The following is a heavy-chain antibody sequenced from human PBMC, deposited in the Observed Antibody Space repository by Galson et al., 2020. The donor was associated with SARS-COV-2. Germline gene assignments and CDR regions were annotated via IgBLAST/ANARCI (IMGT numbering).Heavy chain of an antibody. V-gene: IGHV3-7*05. D-gene: IGHD6-13*01. J-gene: IGHJ4*02. CDR1: GFTFSSYW. CDR3: ARVGGSSWYFDY. Sequence: GESLKISCAASGFTFSSYWMSWVRQAPGKGLEWVANIKQDGSEKYYVDSVKGRFTISRDNANNSLYLQMNSLRAEDTAVYYCARVGGSSWYFDYWGQGTLVTVSS. CDR2: IKQDGSEK.